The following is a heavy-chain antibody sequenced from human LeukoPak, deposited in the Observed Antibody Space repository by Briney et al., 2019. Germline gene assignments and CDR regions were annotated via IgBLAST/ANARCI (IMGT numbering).Heavy chain of an antibody. CDR2: IIPIFGTA. D-gene: IGHD3-3*01. Sequence: SVKVSCKASGGTFSSYAISWVRQAPGQGLEWMGGIIPIFGTANYAQKFQGRVTITADESTSTAYMELSSLRSEDTAVHYCARGFWSGLPSGLAYMDVWGKGTTVTVSS. CDR1: GGTFSSYA. J-gene: IGHJ6*03. CDR3: ARGFWSGLPSGLAYMDV. V-gene: IGHV1-69*01.